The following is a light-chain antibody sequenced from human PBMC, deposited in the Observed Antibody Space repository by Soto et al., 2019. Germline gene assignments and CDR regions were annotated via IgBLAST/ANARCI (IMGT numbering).Light chain of an antibody. Sequence: LTRWSPDTVSVPAGERVTLSCMARQRVSSNLGWYQQKPGQAPRLLIYGASTRATGIPARLSGGGSETEFTLTISSLQSEDVAVYYCQQYHNWPPRTFGQGTKVDIK. CDR2: GAS. V-gene: IGKV3-15*01. J-gene: IGKJ1*01. CDR1: QRVSSN. CDR3: QQYHNWPPRT.